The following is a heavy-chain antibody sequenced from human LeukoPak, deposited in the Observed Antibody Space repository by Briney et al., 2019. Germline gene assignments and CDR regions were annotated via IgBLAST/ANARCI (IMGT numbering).Heavy chain of an antibody. V-gene: IGHV3-74*01. D-gene: IGHD3-10*01. CDR2: IDSAGARI. CDR3: VADSENRSGGDF. Sequence: PGGSLRLSCAGSGFGFSGYWIHWVRQVPGKGLAWVSRIDSAGARIQYAGSVKGRFTISRDNAQNTVYLQMHSLRPEDTAGYYGVADSENRSGGDFWGQGTLVTVSS. CDR1: GFGFSGYW. J-gene: IGHJ4*02.